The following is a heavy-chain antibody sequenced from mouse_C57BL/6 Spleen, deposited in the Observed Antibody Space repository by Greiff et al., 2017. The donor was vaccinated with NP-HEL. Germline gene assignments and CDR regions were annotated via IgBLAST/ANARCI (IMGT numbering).Heavy chain of an antibody. CDR3: AREGQGGYFDY. D-gene: IGHD6-1*01. J-gene: IGHJ2*01. Sequence: VKLMESGAELVKPGASVKISCKASGYAFSSYWMNWVKQRPGKGLEWIGQIYPGDGDTNYNGKFKGKATLTADKSSSTAYMQLSSLTSEDSAVYFCAREGQGGYFDYWGQGTTLTVSS. CDR2: IYPGDGDT. V-gene: IGHV1-80*01. CDR1: GYAFSSYW.